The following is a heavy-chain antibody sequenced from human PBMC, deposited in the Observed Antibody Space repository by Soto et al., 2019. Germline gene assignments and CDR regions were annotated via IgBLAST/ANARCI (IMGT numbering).Heavy chain of an antibody. J-gene: IGHJ4*02. V-gene: IGHV4-34*01. CDR2: INHSGST. D-gene: IGHD6-19*01. Sequence: QVQLQQWGAGLLKPSETLSLTCAVYGGSFSGYYWSWIRQPPGKGLEWIGEINHSGSTNYNPSLKSRVTISVDTSKNQCSLKLSSVTAADTAVYYCARGGAVAVLSYYFDYWGQGTLVTVSS. CDR3: ARGGAVAVLSYYFDY. CDR1: GGSFSGYY.